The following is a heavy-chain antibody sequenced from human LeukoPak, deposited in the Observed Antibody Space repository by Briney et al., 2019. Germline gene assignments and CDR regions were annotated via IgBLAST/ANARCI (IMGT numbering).Heavy chain of an antibody. J-gene: IGHJ5*02. CDR2: INTDGSST. CDR1: GFTFSSHW. V-gene: IGHV3-74*01. Sequence: GGSLRLSCAASGFTFSSHWMHWVRQAPGKGPVWVSRINTDGSSTRYADSVKGRFTISRDNAKNTLYLQMNSLRAEDTAVYYCARDLRAVDGEAPWFDPWGQGTLVTVSS. CDR3: ARDLRAVDGEAPWFDP. D-gene: IGHD6-19*01.